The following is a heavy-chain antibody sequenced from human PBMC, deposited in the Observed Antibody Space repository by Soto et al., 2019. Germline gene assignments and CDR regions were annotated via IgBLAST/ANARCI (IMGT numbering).Heavy chain of an antibody. CDR1: GGSINSYY. CDR3: ARGAVTRYDY. J-gene: IGHJ4*02. CDR2: IYYSGST. Sequence: ASETLSLTCTVSGGSINSYYWSWIRQPPGKGLEWIGYIYYSGSTNYNPSLKSRVTISVDTTKNQFSLNLTSVTAADTAVYYCARGAVTRYDYWGQGTLVTVSS. D-gene: IGHD4-17*01. V-gene: IGHV4-59*08.